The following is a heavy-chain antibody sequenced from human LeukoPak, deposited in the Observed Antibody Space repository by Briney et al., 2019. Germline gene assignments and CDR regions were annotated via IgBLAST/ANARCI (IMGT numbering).Heavy chain of an antibody. CDR1: GFTFSTYD. V-gene: IGHV3-13*01. CDR3: ARGASNGFDP. CDR2: IGTAGDT. Sequence: GGSLRLSCAASGFTFSTYDMHWVRQATGKGLEWVSGIGTAGDTYYLGSVKGRFTISRENAKNLLYLQMNSPRAGDTAVYYCARGASNGFDPWGQGTLFTVSS. J-gene: IGHJ5*02.